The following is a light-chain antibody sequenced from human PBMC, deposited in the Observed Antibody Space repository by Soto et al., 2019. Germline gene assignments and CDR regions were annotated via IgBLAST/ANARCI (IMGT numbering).Light chain of an antibody. V-gene: IGKV3-20*01. CDR3: QQYGSSPVT. Sequence: EIVLTQSPGTLSLSPGERVNISCRASQRVKSRFLAWYQQKPGQAPRLVIYGASSRAGDIPDRFSGSGSGTVCTLTISRLDPEDFAVYYFQQYGSSPVTFGGGTKVEL. CDR2: GAS. J-gene: IGKJ4*01. CDR1: QRVKSRF.